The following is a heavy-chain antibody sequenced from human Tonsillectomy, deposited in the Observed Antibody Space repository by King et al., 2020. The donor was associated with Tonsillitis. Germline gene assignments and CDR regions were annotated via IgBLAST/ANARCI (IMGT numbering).Heavy chain of an antibody. CDR1: GGSISSGGYS. J-gene: IGHJ2*01. V-gene: IGHV4-30-4*07. CDR2: IYYSGST. CDR3: ARAQLYYDILTGYSKVPWYFDL. Sequence: VQLQESGPGLVKPSQTLSLTCAVSGGSISSGGYSWRWIRQPPGKGLEWIGYIYYSGSTYYNPSLKSRVTISVDTSKNQFSLKLSSVTAADTAVYYCARAQLYYDILTGYSKVPWYFDLWGRGTLVTVSS. D-gene: IGHD3-9*01.